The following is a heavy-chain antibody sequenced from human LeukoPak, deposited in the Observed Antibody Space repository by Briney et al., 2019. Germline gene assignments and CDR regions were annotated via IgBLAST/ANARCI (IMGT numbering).Heavy chain of an antibody. CDR1: GFAFRSFD. V-gene: IGHV3-21*01. D-gene: IGHD2-2*02. J-gene: IGHJ4*02. CDR3: ARDSLYCSRTNCYTDFDY. Sequence: GGSLRLSCAASGFAFRSFDMSWVRQAPGKGLEWVSSISNNFYIYYADSLKGRFTISRDNAKKSLYLQMSSLRADDTAVYYCARDSLYCSRTNCYTDFDYWGQGTLVTVSS. CDR2: ISNNFYI.